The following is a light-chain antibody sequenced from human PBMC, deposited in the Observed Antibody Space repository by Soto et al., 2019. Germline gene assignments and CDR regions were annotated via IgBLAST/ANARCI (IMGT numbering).Light chain of an antibody. Sequence: DVVMTQSPPSLPVTLGQPASISCRSSQSVVYSDGNAYLNWFQQRPGQSPRRLIYTVSNRDSGVPDRFSGGGSGTDCTVKISRVEAEDVGISYCMQGTYWPPTFGQGTKVEI. CDR3: MQGTYWPPT. J-gene: IGKJ1*01. V-gene: IGKV2-30*01. CDR1: QSVVYSDGNAY. CDR2: TVS.